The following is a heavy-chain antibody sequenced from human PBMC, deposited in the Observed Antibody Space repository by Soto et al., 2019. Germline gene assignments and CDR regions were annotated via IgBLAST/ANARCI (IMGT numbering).Heavy chain of an antibody. CDR2: IYYSGST. J-gene: IGHJ5*02. CDR1: GGSISSSSYY. Sequence: SETLSLTCTVSGGSISSSSYYWGWIRQPPGKGLEWIGSIYYSGSTYYNPSLKSRVTISVDTSKNQFSLKLSSVTAADTAVYYCARLWMSITMVRKDLNWFDPWGQGTLVTVSS. CDR3: ARLWMSITMVRKDLNWFDP. V-gene: IGHV4-39*01. D-gene: IGHD3-10*01.